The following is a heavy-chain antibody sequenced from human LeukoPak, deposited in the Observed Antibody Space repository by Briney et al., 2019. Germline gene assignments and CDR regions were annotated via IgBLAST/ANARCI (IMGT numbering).Heavy chain of an antibody. CDR1: GYTLTGYY. CDR2: INPNSGGT. Sequence: ASVKVSCKASGYTLTGYYMHWVRQAPGQGLEWMGWINPNSGGTNYAQKFQGRVTMTRDTSISTAYMELSRLRSDDTAVYYCAGSREYYDFWSGSYYFDYWGQGTLVTVSS. CDR3: AGSREYYDFWSGSYYFDY. D-gene: IGHD3-3*01. J-gene: IGHJ4*02. V-gene: IGHV1-2*02.